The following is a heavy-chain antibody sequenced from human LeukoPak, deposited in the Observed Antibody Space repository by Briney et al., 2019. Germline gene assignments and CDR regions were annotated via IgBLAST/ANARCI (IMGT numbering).Heavy chain of an antibody. Sequence: PGGSLRLSCAASGFTFSNYGMHWVRQAPGKGLEWVAVISYDGSNKYYADSVKGRFTISRDNSKNTLYLQMNSLRAEDTAVYYCAKDYYGSGSFFDYWGQGTLVTVSS. CDR1: GFTFSNYG. D-gene: IGHD3-10*01. V-gene: IGHV3-30*18. CDR3: AKDYYGSGSFFDY. CDR2: ISYDGSNK. J-gene: IGHJ4*02.